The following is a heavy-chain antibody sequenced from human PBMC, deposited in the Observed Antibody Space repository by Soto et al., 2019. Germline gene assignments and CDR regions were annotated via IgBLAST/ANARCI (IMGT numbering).Heavy chain of an antibody. Sequence: SETLSLTCTVSGGSISSGGYYWSWIRQHPGKGLEWIGYIYYSGSTYYNPSLKSRVTISVDTSKNQFSLKLSSVTAADTAVYYCARVVGGGGDCYAPVCYYGMDVWGQGTMVTVSS. J-gene: IGHJ6*02. CDR2: IYYSGST. V-gene: IGHV4-31*03. CDR3: ARVVGGGGDCYAPVCYYGMDV. CDR1: GGSISSGGYY. D-gene: IGHD2-21*02.